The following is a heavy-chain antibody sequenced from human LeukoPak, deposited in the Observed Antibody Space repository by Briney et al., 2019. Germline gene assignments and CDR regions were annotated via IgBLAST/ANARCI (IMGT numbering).Heavy chain of an antibody. J-gene: IGHJ4*02. CDR1: GFTFSSYA. V-gene: IGHV3-23*01. CDR3: ARVGGGYDLFY. CDR2: ISGSGGST. Sequence: GGSLRLSCAASGFTFSSYAISWVRQAPGKGLEWVSAISGSGGSTYYADSVKGRFTISRHNSKNTLYLQMNSLRAEDTAVYYCARVGGGYDLFYWGQGTLVTVSS. D-gene: IGHD5-12*01.